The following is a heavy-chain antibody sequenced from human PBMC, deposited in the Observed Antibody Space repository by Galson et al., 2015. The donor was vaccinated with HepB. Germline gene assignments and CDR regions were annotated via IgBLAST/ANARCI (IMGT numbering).Heavy chain of an antibody. J-gene: IGHJ4*02. CDR3: ARAGMVSVPFWSGYLGY. Sequence: SETLSLTCAVYGGSFSGYYWSWIRQPPGKGLEWIGEINHSGSTNYNPSLKSRVTISVDTSKNQFSLKLSSVTAADTAVYYCARAGMVSVPFWSGYLGYWGQGTLVTVSS. D-gene: IGHD3-3*01. CDR2: INHSGST. CDR1: GGSFSGYY. V-gene: IGHV4-34*01.